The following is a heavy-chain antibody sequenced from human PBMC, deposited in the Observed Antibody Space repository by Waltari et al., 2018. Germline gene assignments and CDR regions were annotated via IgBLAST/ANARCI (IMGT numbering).Heavy chain of an antibody. Sequence: EVLLVESGGGLVQPGGSLSLSCAASGFTFSDYEMNWVRQSPGKGLECISYINSCSTVKSYADSVRGRFTISRDNAQNTLFLQMNSLRVEDTGFYYCAKDSYNENPVPFDYWGQGTLVTVSS. D-gene: IGHD1-20*01. CDR1: GFTFSDYE. J-gene: IGHJ4*02. CDR3: AKDSYNENPVPFDY. CDR2: INSCSTVK. V-gene: IGHV3-48*03.